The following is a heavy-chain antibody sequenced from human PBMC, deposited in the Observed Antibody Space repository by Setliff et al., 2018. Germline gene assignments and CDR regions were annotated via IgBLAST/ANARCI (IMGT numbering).Heavy chain of an antibody. CDR2: IYHSGSI. Sequence: ETLSLTCTVSGGSISSSNWWTWVRQPPGKGLEWIGEIYHSGSINYNPSLKSRVTMSVDKSKNQFSLKLTSVTAADTAVYYCARGLEGEDYFYYMDVWGKGNTVTVSS. D-gene: IGHD2-21*01. CDR3: ARGLEGEDYFYYMDV. CDR1: GGSISSSNW. V-gene: IGHV4-4*02. J-gene: IGHJ6*03.